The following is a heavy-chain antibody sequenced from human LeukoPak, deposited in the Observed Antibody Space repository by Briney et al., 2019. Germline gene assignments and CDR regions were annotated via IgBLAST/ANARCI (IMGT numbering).Heavy chain of an antibody. Sequence: TGGSLRLSCAASGFTFSSYAMSWVRQAPGKGLEWVSTISSSGASTWYADSVKGRFTISRDNSKNTLYLQMNSLRAEDTAVYYCAKVPNSGWIFDYWGQGILVTVSS. D-gene: IGHD6-19*01. J-gene: IGHJ4*02. CDR2: ISSSGAST. CDR1: GFTFSSYA. V-gene: IGHV3-23*01. CDR3: AKVPNSGWIFDY.